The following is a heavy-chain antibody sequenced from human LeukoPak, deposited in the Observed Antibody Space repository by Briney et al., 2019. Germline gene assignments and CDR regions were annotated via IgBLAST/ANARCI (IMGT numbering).Heavy chain of an antibody. Sequence: GGSLRLSCAASGFTFNNYYMNWVRQAPGKGLEWVSSISSGSSYIYYADSLKGRFTISRDNAKNSLYLQMNSLRAEDTAVYYCATGVRGYNSALDYWGQGTLVTVSS. CDR1: GFTFNNYY. D-gene: IGHD6-19*01. V-gene: IGHV3-21*01. J-gene: IGHJ4*02. CDR2: ISSGSSYI. CDR3: ATGVRGYNSALDY.